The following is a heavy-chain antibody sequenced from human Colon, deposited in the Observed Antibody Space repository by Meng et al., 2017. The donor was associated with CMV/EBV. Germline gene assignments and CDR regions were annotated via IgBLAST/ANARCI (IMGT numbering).Heavy chain of an antibody. D-gene: IGHD2-15*01. Sequence: EVQLLEAGGGLVQPGGSLRLSCAAFGFTFSSYAMSWVRQAPGKGRGWVSAISGNGGGTYYADSVKGRFTISRDNSKNTLYLQMNSLRAEDTAVYYCAAGGGSSSAYWGQGTLVTVSS. CDR1: GFTFSSYA. CDR2: ISGNGGGT. J-gene: IGHJ4*02. V-gene: IGHV3-23*01. CDR3: AAGGGSSSAY.